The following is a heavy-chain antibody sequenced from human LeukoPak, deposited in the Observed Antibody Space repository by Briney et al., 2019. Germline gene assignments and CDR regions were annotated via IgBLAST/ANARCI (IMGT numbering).Heavy chain of an antibody. J-gene: IGHJ5*02. V-gene: IGHV4-4*02. CDR2: IDHSGTS. D-gene: IGHD3-10*01. CDR1: GGSISSSNW. Sequence: PSETLSLTCAVSGGSISSSNWWSWVRQPPGKGLEWIAEIDHSGTSNYSPSLKSRVTISVDTSKNQLSLKLNSVTAVDTAVYYCARHGVATWFDPWGQGTLVTVSS. CDR3: ARHGVATWFDP.